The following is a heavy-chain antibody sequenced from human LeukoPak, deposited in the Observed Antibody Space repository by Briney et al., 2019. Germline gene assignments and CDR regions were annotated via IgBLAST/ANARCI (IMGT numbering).Heavy chain of an antibody. D-gene: IGHD2-8*01. CDR3: AKSGGYCTDGICYHFDY. V-gene: IGHV3-30*18. J-gene: IGHJ4*02. Sequence: PGGSLRLSCAASGFDFNTFGIHWVRQTPGKGPEWVAVISSDGSKQYYGDSVKGRFTISRDNSKNMLYLQINSLRPEDTAVYYCAKSGGYCTDGICYHFDYWGQGTLVTVSS. CDR2: ISSDGSKQ. CDR1: GFDFNTFG.